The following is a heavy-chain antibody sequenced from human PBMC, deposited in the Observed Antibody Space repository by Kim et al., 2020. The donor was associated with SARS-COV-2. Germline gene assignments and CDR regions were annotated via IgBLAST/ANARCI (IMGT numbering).Heavy chain of an antibody. CDR2: MSGSSSYI. CDR1: GFTFNGYS. CDR3: ARDKSPYSSGPRDSEGFDL. J-gene: IGHJ4*02. V-gene: IGHV3-21*01. Sequence: GGSLRLSCAASGFTFNGYSMNWVRQAPGMGLEWVSSMSGSSSYIYYADSVRGRFTISRDNPRNSLYLQLSSLRAEDTAVYFCARDKSPYSSGPRDSEGFDLWGQGTLVTVSS. D-gene: IGHD3-22*01.